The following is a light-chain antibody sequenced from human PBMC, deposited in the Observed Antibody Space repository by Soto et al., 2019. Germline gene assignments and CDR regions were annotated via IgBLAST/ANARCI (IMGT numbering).Light chain of an antibody. CDR2: DAS. Sequence: EIVLTQSPATLSLSPGERATLSCRASQSVGSFLAWYQQKSGQAPRLLIYDASNMAPGIPTRFSGSRSGTDFTIDISSQEPEDLAVDSGQHRSNWRGTVGPRTKV. CDR3: QHRSNWRGT. J-gene: IGKJ3*01. CDR1: QSVGSF. V-gene: IGKV3-11*01.